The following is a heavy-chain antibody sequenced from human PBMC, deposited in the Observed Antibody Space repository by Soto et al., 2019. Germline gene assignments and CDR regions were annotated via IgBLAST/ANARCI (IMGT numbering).Heavy chain of an antibody. CDR1: GFSLSTSGVG. Sequence: QITLKESGPTLVKPTQTLTLTCTFSGFSLSTSGVGVGWIRQPPGKALEWLALIYWDDDKRYSPSLKSRLTITKDTSKNQVVLTMTNMYLLYTATYYSVHMGRYYDILTGYSWTIDYWGQGTLVTVSS. V-gene: IGHV2-5*02. CDR3: VHMGRYYDILTGYSWTIDY. D-gene: IGHD3-9*01. CDR2: IYWDDDK. J-gene: IGHJ4*02.